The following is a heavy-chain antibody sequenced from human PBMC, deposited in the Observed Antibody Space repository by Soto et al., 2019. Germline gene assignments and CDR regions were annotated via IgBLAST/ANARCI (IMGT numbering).Heavy chain of an antibody. V-gene: IGHV4-39*02. CDR3: ARDYDSSGYPRYYFDY. J-gene: IGHJ4*02. CDR2: IYYSGST. CDR1: GGSISSSSYY. Sequence: SETLSLTCTVSGGSISSSSYYWGWIRQPPGKGLEWIGSIYYSGSTYYNPSLKSRVTISVDTSKNQFSLKLSSVTAADTAVYYCARDYDSSGYPRYYFDYWGQGTLVTVSS. D-gene: IGHD3-22*01.